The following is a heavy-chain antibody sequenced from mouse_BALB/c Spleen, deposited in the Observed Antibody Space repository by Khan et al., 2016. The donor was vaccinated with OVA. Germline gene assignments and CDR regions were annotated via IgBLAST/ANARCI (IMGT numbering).Heavy chain of an antibody. J-gene: IGHJ4*01. V-gene: IGHV3-2*02. D-gene: IGHD2-3*01. CDR3: ARDGSRYNYAMDY. Sequence: EVQLQESGPGLVNPSQSLSLTCTVTGYSITSDYAWNWIRQFPGNKLEWMGYINYGGSTNYNPALKSRISITRDTSKNQFFLQLNSVTTEDTATYYCARDGSRYNYAMDYWGQGTSVTVSS. CDR1: GYSITSDYA. CDR2: INYGGST.